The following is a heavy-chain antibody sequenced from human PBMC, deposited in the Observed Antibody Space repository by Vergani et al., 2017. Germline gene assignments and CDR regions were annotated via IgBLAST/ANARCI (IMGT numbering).Heavy chain of an antibody. V-gene: IGHV3-23*01. CDR1: GFTFSNFA. CDR2: ISGTSDST. CDR3: AKDLGSTSIPVLRYFDHEFDP. J-gene: IGHJ5*02. Sequence: EVQLLESGGGLVQPGGSLRLSCVASGFTFSNFAMSWVRQAPGKGLEWVSAISGTSDSTNYADSVKGRFIIFRDNSKNTLYLQMSSLRADDTAVYYCAKDLGSTSIPVLRYFDHEFDPWGQGTLVTVSS. D-gene: IGHD3-9*01.